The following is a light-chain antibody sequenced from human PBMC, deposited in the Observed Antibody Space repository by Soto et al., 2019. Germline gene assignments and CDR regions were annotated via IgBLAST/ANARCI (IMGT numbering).Light chain of an antibody. V-gene: IGKV2-30*01. J-gene: IGKJ1*01. CDR2: QVS. CDR1: QSLVYSDGNTY. Sequence: VVMTQSPLSLPVTLGQPASISCRSSQSLVYSDGNTYLTWFQQRPGQSPRRLIYQVSTRDSGVPDRFSGSGSGTDVTLKISRVEAEDGGVYYCMQGTHWPKKFGHGTKVE. CDR3: MQGTHWPKK.